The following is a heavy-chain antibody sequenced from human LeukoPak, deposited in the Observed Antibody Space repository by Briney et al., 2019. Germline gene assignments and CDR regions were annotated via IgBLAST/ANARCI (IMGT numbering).Heavy chain of an antibody. CDR2: INPNSGGT. Sequence: ASVKVSCKASGYTFTGYYMHWVRQAPGQGLEWMGWINPNSGGTNYAQKFQGRVTMTRDTSISTAYMELSSLRSEDTAVYYCARDNVDTAMVNWFDPWGQGTLVTVSS. V-gene: IGHV1-2*02. D-gene: IGHD5-18*01. CDR3: ARDNVDTAMVNWFDP. CDR1: GYTFTGYY. J-gene: IGHJ5*02.